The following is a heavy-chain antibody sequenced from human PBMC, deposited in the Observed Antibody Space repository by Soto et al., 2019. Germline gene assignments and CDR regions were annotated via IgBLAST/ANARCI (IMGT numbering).Heavy chain of an antibody. V-gene: IGHV4-4*02. CDR1: GGPITSSNW. CDR2: VYYSGTT. J-gene: IGHJ3*02. D-gene: IGHD3-3*01. CDR3: AVTDFWSAYYRRGAFDI. Sequence: QVQLQESGPGLVKPSGTLSLTCAVSGGPITSSNWWTWVRQPPGKGLEWIGEVYYSGTTNYNSSLKNRITISRDKSKNQFSLRLTSVTAADTAVYFCAVTDFWSAYYRRGAFDIWGQGTFITVSS.